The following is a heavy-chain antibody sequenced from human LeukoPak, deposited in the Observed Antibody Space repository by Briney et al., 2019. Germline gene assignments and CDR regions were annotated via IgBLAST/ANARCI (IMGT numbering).Heavy chain of an antibody. CDR2: IKQDGSEK. CDR1: GFTFSSFW. J-gene: IGHJ4*02. V-gene: IGHV3-7*04. Sequence: GGSLRLSCAASGFTFSSFWMSWVRQAPGKGLEWVANIKQDGSEKYYVDSVKGRFTISRDNAKNSLYLQMNSLRAEDTAVYYCARGDSGSYLLFDYWGQGTLVTVSS. D-gene: IGHD1-26*01. CDR3: ARGDSGSYLLFDY.